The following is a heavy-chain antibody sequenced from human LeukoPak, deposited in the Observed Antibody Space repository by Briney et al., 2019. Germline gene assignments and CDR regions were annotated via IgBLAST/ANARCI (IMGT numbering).Heavy chain of an antibody. J-gene: IGHJ4*02. V-gene: IGHV5-51*01. CDR2: MYPGDSDT. D-gene: IGHD6-19*01. Sequence: GESLKIPCKASGYTFTTYWIGWVRQMPGRGLEWVGIMYPGDSDTRYSRSFQGQVTMSADKSVNTAYLQWTSLKASDSAMYYCARLSSGWPFDFWGQGTLVTVSS. CDR1: GYTFTTYW. CDR3: ARLSSGWPFDF.